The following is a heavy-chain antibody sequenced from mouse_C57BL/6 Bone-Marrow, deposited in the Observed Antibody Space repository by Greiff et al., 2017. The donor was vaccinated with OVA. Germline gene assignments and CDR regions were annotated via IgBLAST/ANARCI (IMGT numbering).Heavy chain of an antibody. CDR2: IYPRSGNT. CDR1: GYTFTSYG. Sequence: VKLQESGAELARPGASVKLSCKASGYTFTSYGISWVKQRTGQGLEWIGEIYPRSGNTYYNEKFKGKATLTADKSSSTAYMELRSLTSEDSAVYFCARRLVVDWYFDVWGTGTTVTVSS. CDR3: ARRLVVDWYFDV. V-gene: IGHV1-81*01. J-gene: IGHJ1*03. D-gene: IGHD1-1*01.